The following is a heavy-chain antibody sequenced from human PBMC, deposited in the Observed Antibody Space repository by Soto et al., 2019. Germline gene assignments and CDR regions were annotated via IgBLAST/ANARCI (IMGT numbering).Heavy chain of an antibody. CDR1: GFTFSSYA. V-gene: IGHV3-30-3*01. CDR2: ISYDGSNK. Sequence: QVQLVESGGGVVQPGRSLRLSCAASGFTFSSYAMHWVRQAPGKGLEWVAVISYDGSNKYYADSVKGRFTISRDNSKNELYLQMSSLSAEDTAVYSCAREKGEGYYFGMDVWGKGTTVTVSS. J-gene: IGHJ6*04. CDR3: AREKGEGYYFGMDV.